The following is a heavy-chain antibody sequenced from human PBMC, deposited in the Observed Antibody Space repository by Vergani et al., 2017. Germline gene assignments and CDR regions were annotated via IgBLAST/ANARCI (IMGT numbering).Heavy chain of an antibody. D-gene: IGHD2-2*01. CDR2: IIPIFGTA. Sequence: QVQLVQSGAEVKKPGSSVKVSCKASGGTFSSYAISWVRQAPGQGLEWMGGIIPIFGTANYAQKFQGRVTITADESTSTAYMELSSLRSEDTAVYYCAIDLGYRSRTSCGEGLVAGLDYWGQGTLVTVSS. CDR1: GGTFSSYA. V-gene: IGHV1-69*01. J-gene: IGHJ4*02. CDR3: AIDLGYRSRTSCGEGLVAGLDY.